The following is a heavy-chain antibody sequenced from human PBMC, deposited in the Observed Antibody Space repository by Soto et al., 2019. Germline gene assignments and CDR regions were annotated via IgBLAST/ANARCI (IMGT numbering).Heavy chain of an antibody. CDR1: GFTFSSYA. J-gene: IGHJ4*02. CDR3: AKDLGGWLFDY. V-gene: IGHV3-23*01. D-gene: IGHD6-19*01. CDR2: ISGSGGST. Sequence: GSLRLSCAASGFTFSSYAMSWVRQAPGKGLEWVSAISGSGGSTYYADSVKGRFTIPRDNSRNTLYLQMNSLRAEDTAVYYCAKDLGGWLFDYWGQGTLVTVSS.